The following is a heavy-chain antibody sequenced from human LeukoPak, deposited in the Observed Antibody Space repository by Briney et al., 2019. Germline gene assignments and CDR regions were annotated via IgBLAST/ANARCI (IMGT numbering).Heavy chain of an antibody. D-gene: IGHD3-10*01. CDR3: ARCKDYYVSGSYYKTFDY. CDR2: MRYSGRP. CDR1: GDSISSNNYG. J-gene: IGHJ4*02. V-gene: IGHV4-39*07. Sequence: SETLSLTCTVSGDSISSNNYGWAWLHQPPGKGLEWIGRMRYSGRPYYHPSLKSRFTMSVDTSMNQFSLKLSSVTAADTAVYYCARCKDYYVSGSYYKTFDYWGQGTLVTVSS.